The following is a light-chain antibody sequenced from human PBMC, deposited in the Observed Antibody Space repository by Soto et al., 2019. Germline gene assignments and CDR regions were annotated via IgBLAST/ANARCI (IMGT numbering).Light chain of an antibody. CDR2: SNN. CDR1: SSNIGTNS. V-gene: IGLV1-44*01. CDR3: ATWDDRLNGYV. Sequence: QSVLTQPPSVSGPPGQRVTISCSGSSSNIGTNSVNWYQEVPGTAPKLIIYSNNLRSSGVPDRFSGSRSGTSASLAISGLQSEDEADYYCATWDDRLNGYVFGSGTKLTVL. J-gene: IGLJ1*01.